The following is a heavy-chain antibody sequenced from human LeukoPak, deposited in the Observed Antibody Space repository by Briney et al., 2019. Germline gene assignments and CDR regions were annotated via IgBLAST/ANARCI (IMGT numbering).Heavy chain of an antibody. D-gene: IGHD3-10*01. CDR3: ANKWFGENY. CDR1: GFTFSSYA. J-gene: IGHJ4*02. V-gene: IGHV3-23*01. CDR2: ISGRGGST. Sequence: GGSLRLSCAASGFTFSSYAVSWVRQAPGVGLEWVSTISGRGGSTFYADSVKGRFTISRDNSKNTLYLQMNSLRAEDTAVYYCANKWFGENYWGQGTLVTVSS.